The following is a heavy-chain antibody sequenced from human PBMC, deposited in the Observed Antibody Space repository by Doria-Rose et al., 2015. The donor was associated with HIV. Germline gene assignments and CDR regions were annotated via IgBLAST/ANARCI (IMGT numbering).Heavy chain of an antibody. CDR2: IFSDDER. Sequence: SGPVPVKPTETLTLTCTVSGVSLSSPGMGVSWIRQPPGKALEWLANIFSDDERSYKTSLKSRLTISRGTSKSQVVLTMTDMDPVDTATYYCARIKSSRWYHKYYFDFWGRGTLVIVSA. D-gene: IGHD6-13*01. V-gene: IGHV2-26*01. CDR1: GVSLSSPGMG. J-gene: IGHJ4*02. CDR3: ARIKSSRWYHKYYFDF.